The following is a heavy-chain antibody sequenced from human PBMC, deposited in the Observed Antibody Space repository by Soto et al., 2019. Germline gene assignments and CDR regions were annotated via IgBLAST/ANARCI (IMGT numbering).Heavy chain of an antibody. CDR3: ARMRLELYFDY. D-gene: IGHD1-26*01. CDR1: GFTFSSYS. J-gene: IGHJ4*02. CDR2: ISSSSSYI. V-gene: IGHV3-21*01. Sequence: GGSLRLSCAASGFTFSSYSMNWVRLAPGKGLEWVSSISSSSSYIYYADSVKGRFTISRDNAKNSLYLQMNSLRAEDTAVYYCARMRLELYFDYWGQGTLVTVSS.